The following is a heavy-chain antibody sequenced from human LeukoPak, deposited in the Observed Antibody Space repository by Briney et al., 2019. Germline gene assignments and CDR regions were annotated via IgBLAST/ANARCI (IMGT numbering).Heavy chain of an antibody. D-gene: IGHD3-3*01. CDR1: GFTVSSNE. CDR3: SWVAEAVLRFLEWLIGY. J-gene: IGHJ4*02. CDR2: ISGGST. V-gene: IGHV3-38-3*01. Sequence: GGSLRLSCAASGFTVSSNERSWVRQAPGKGLEWVSSISGGSTYYADSRKGRFTISRDNSKNTLHLQMNSLRAEDTAVYYPSWVAEAVLRFLEWLIGYWGQGTLVTVSS.